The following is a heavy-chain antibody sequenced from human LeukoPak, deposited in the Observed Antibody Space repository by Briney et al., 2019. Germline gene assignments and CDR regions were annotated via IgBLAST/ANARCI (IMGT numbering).Heavy chain of an antibody. V-gene: IGHV3-23*01. CDR3: ARDGGWHQGCDY. CDR1: RFSFSTYG. J-gene: IGHJ4*02. D-gene: IGHD6-19*01. Sequence: GGSLRLSCAASRFSFSTYGMSWVRQAPGKGLEWVSAISGSGGSTNYADSVKGRFTISRDNSKNTLYLQMDSLRSEDTAVYYCARDGGWHQGCDYWGQGTLVTVSS. CDR2: ISGSGGST.